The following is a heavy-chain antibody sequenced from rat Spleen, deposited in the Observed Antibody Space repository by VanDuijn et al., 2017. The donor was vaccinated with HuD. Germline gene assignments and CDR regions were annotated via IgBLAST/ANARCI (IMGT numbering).Heavy chain of an antibody. D-gene: IGHD1-9*01. V-gene: IGHV5-31*01. J-gene: IGHJ3*01. CDR3: TRDVPYGYNRGWFAY. CDR1: GFTFNNYW. CDR2: ITNTGGST. Sequence: EVELVESGGGLVQPGRSLKLSCVASGFTFNNYWMTWIRQAPGKGLEWVASITNTGGSTYYPDSVKGRFTISRDNAKSTLYLQMNSLRSEDTATYYCTRDVPYGYNRGWFAYWGQGTLVTVSS.